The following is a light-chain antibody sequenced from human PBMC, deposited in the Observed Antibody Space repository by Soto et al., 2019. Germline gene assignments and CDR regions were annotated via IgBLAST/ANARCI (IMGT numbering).Light chain of an antibody. CDR3: MQSLQTPLT. CDR2: LGS. J-gene: IGKJ1*01. Sequence: DIVMTQSPLSLPVTPGEPASISCRSSQSLLDSNGDNCLEWYLQKPGQSPQLLIYLGSNRASGVPDRFSGTGSGTDFTLKISRVAAEDVGVYYCMQSLQTPLTFGQGTKVEIK. CDR1: QSLLDSNGDNC. V-gene: IGKV2-28*01.